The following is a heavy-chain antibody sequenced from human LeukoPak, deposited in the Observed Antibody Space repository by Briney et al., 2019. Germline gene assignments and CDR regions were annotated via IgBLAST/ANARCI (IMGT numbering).Heavy chain of an antibody. J-gene: IGHJ3*02. V-gene: IGHV4-31*03. CDR1: GGSISSGGYY. CDR3: ARGRMVRGVIITLPNDAFDI. Sequence: PSQTLSLTCTVSGGSISSGGYYWSWIRQHPGKGLEWIGYIYYSGSTYYNPSLKSRVTISVDTSKNQFSLKLSSVTAADTAVYYCARGRMVRGVIITLPNDAFDIWGQGTMVTVSS. CDR2: IYYSGST. D-gene: IGHD3-10*01.